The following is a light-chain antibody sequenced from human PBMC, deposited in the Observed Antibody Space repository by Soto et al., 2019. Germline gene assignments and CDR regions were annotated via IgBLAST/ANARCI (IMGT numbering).Light chain of an antibody. V-gene: IGLV2-14*01. CDR3: GSYTTSSTLYV. Sequence: QSALTQPASVSGSPGQPLTISCTGTSSDVGGYNYVSWYQQHPGKAPKVMIYDVSNRPSGVSNRFSGSKSGNTASLTISGLQAEDEADYYCGSYTTSSTLYVFGTGTKVTVL. J-gene: IGLJ1*01. CDR1: SSDVGGYNY. CDR2: DVS.